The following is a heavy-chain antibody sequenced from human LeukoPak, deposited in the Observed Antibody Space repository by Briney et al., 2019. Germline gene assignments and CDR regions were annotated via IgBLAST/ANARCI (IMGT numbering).Heavy chain of an antibody. CDR1: GGTFSSYA. Sequence: SVKVSCKASGGTFSSYAISWVRQAPGQGLEWMGGIIPIFGTANYAQKFQGRVTITADESTSTAYMELSSLRSEDTAVYYCARSQLPLSGFDYWGQGTLVTVSS. CDR2: IIPIFGTA. J-gene: IGHJ4*02. V-gene: IGHV1-69*01. D-gene: IGHD2-15*01. CDR3: ARSQLPLSGFDY.